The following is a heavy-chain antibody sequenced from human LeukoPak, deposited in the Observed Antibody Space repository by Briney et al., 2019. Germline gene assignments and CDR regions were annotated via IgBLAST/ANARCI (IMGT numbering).Heavy chain of an antibody. CDR2: INPGNSDI. CDR3: STRAFSDTSPVA. Sequence: GESLQISCKHSGYNFASQWIGWVRQMPGKGLEWMGIINPGNSDIVYTPSFQGQVSFSADKSTSTVLLQWGSLKASDSAMYYCSTRAFSDTSPVAWGQGTLVTVSS. V-gene: IGHV5-51*01. D-gene: IGHD3-22*01. J-gene: IGHJ5*02. CDR1: GYNFASQW.